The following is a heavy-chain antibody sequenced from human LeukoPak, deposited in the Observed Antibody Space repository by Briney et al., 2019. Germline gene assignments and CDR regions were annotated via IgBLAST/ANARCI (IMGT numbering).Heavy chain of an antibody. CDR1: GGSFSGYY. J-gene: IGHJ3*02. CDR2: SNHSGST. V-gene: IGHV4-34*01. D-gene: IGHD6-6*01. Sequence: SETLSLTCAVYGGSFSGYYWSWLRQPPGKGLEWIGESNHSGSTNYNPSLKSRVTISVDTSKNQFSLKLSSVTAADTAVYYCARLSQIVAFDIWGQGTMVTVSS. CDR3: ARLSQIVAFDI.